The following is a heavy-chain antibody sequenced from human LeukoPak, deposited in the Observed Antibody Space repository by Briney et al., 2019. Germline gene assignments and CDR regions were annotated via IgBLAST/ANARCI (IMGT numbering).Heavy chain of an antibody. V-gene: IGHV3-23*01. Sequence: PGGSLRLSCAASGFTFSIYAMSWFRQAPGKGLEWVSTISGSSGRTYYADSVKGRFTISRDNSKNTLYLQMNNLRADYTAVYYCAKGDWGFPFDYWGQGTLVTVSS. D-gene: IGHD7-27*01. CDR1: GFTFSIYA. J-gene: IGHJ4*02. CDR3: AKGDWGFPFDY. CDR2: ISGSSGRT.